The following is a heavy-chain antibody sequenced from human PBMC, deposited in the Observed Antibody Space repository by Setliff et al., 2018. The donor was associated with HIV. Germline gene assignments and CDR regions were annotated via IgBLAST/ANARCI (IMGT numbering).Heavy chain of an antibody. J-gene: IGHJ4*02. CDR3: VINSGWHIEPYTFEYWGQGTLVTVSSGGTSTSFDY. D-gene: IGHD6-19*01. CDR1: GFTFSPYW. CDR2: IANDGSGR. Sequence: QPGGSLRLSCAVSGFTFSPYWMHWVRQVSGKGLEWVSRIANDGSGRAHADSVKGRFTISRDNAKNMMYLQMNSLRAEDTAVYYCVINSGWHIEPYTFEYWGQGTLVTVSSGGTSTSFDYWGQGTLVTVSS. V-gene: IGHV3-74*01.